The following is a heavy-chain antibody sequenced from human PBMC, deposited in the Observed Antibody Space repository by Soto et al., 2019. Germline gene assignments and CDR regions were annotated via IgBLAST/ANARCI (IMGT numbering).Heavy chain of an antibody. CDR3: ARDGSPVDIVATHDAFDI. CDR1: GFTFSSYS. Sequence: PGGSLRLSCAASGFTFSSYSMNWVRQAPGKGLEWVSSISSSSSYIYYADSVKGRFTISRDNAKNSLYLQMNSLRAEDTAVYYCARDGSPVDIVATHDAFDIWGQGTMVTVSS. CDR2: ISSSSSYI. J-gene: IGHJ3*02. V-gene: IGHV3-21*01. D-gene: IGHD5-12*01.